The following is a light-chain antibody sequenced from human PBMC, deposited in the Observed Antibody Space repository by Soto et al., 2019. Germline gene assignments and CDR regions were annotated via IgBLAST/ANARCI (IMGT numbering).Light chain of an antibody. J-gene: IGKJ2*03. CDR2: DAS. V-gene: IGKV1-33*01. Sequence: DIQMAQSPSSLSAFVGDSVTVTCQASQDITNQLNWYQQQPGKAPKLLIYDASSFERGVPSRFRGSGSGTVFILTINSLQPEDVATYYCQHFSTLPYSFGQGTKLQI. CDR1: QDITNQ. CDR3: QHFSTLPYS.